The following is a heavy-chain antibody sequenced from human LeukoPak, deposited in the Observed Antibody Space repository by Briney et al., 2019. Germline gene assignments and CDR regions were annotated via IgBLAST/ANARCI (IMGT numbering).Heavy chain of an antibody. J-gene: IGHJ3*02. D-gene: IGHD1-26*01. CDR1: GFTFSSYW. CDR3: ARESPLSLVGATSNAFDI. V-gene: IGHV3-7*01. CDR2: IKQDGSEK. Sequence: GGSLRLSCAASGFTFSSYWMSWVRQAPGKGLEGVANIKQDGSEKYYVDSVKGRFTISRDNAKNSLYLQMNSLRAEDTAVYYCARESPLSLVGATSNAFDIWGQGTMVTVSS.